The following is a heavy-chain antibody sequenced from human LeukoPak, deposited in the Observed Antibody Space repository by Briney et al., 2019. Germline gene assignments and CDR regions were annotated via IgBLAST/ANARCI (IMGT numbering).Heavy chain of an antibody. CDR2: ISYDGRDK. CDR1: GFTFSNYG. Sequence: GGSLRLSCAPSGFTFSNYGMHWVRQAPGKGLEWVAVISYDGRDKKYADSVKGRSSISRDNSKNTLYLQMDSLRSEDTAVYYCAKDSGNYAKYYFDYWGQGTLVTVSS. V-gene: IGHV3-30*18. CDR3: AKDSGNYAKYYFDY. J-gene: IGHJ4*02. D-gene: IGHD1-26*01.